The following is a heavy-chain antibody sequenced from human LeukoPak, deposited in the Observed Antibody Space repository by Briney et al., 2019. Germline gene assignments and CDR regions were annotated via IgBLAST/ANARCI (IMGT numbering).Heavy chain of an antibody. Sequence: SETLSLTCTVSGGSISSSSYYWGWIRQPPGKGLEWIGSIYHSGSTYYNPSLKSRVTISVDTSKNQFSLKLSSVTAADTAVYYCARHGVYCSSTSCLYLRGYYYYCMDVWGKGTTVTISS. CDR2: IYHSGST. CDR1: GGSISSSSYY. V-gene: IGHV4-39*01. CDR3: ARHGVYCSSTSCLYLRGYYYYCMDV. D-gene: IGHD2-2*01. J-gene: IGHJ6*03.